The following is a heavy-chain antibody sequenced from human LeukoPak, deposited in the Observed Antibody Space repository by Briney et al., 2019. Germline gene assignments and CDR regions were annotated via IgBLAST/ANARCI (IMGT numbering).Heavy chain of an antibody. CDR3: ASSLVTAEDAFDI. Sequence: GGSLRLSCAASGFTFSSYSMNWVRQAPGKGLEWVSSISSSSSYIYYADSVKGRFTISRDNAKNSLYLQMNSLRAEDTAVYYCASSLVTAEDAFDIWGQGTMVTVSS. CDR2: ISSSSSYI. J-gene: IGHJ3*02. V-gene: IGHV3-21*04. D-gene: IGHD2-21*02. CDR1: GFTFSSYS.